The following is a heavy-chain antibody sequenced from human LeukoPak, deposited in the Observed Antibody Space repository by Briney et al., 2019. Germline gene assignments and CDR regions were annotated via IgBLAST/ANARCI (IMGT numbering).Heavy chain of an antibody. D-gene: IGHD3-3*01. CDR3: ARGAADYDFWSGYYADY. CDR1: GYTFTSYG. J-gene: IGHJ4*02. CDR2: ISAYNGNT. Sequence: GASVKVSCKASGYTFTSYGISWVRQAPGKGLEGMGWISAYNGNTNYAQKLQGRVTMTTDTSTSTAYMELRSLRSDDTAVYYCARGAADYDFWSGYYADYWGQGTLVTVSS. V-gene: IGHV1-18*01.